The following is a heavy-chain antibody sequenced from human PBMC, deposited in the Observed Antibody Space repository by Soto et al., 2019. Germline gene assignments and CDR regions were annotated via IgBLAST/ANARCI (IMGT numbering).Heavy chain of an antibody. D-gene: IGHD2-21*02. V-gene: IGHV1-69*13. CDR3: AREVPYCGGDCYSSWFDP. Sequence: SVKVSCKASGGTFSSYAISWVRQAPGQGLEWMGGIIPIFGTANYAQKFQGRVTITADESTSTAYMELSSLRSEDTAVYYCAREVPYCGGDCYSSWFDPWGQGTLVTVSS. CDR2: IIPIFGTA. J-gene: IGHJ5*02. CDR1: GGTFSSYA.